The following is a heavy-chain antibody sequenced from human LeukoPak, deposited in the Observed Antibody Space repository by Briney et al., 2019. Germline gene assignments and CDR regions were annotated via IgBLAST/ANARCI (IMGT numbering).Heavy chain of an antibody. CDR3: ARGGYYDFWSGYNGLDY. J-gene: IGHJ4*02. Sequence: SETLSLTCAVYGGSFSGYYWSWIRQPPGKGLEWIGEINHSGSTNYNPSLKSRVTIPEDTSKNQFSLKLSSVTAADTAVYYCARGGYYDFWSGYNGLDYWGQGTLVTVSS. D-gene: IGHD3-3*01. CDR2: INHSGST. V-gene: IGHV4-34*01. CDR1: GGSFSGYY.